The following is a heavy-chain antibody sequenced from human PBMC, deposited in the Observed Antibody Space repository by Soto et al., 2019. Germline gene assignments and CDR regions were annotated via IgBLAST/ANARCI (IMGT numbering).Heavy chain of an antibody. V-gene: IGHV1-69*12. CDR1: GGTFSSYA. CDR2: IIPIFGTA. CDR3: ASSRLGGTGYYYGMDV. D-gene: IGHD3-16*01. J-gene: IGHJ6*02. Sequence: QVQLVQSGAEVKKPGSSVKVSCKASGGTFSSYAISWVRQAPGQGLEWMGGIIPIFGTADYAQKFQGRVTITADESTSTAYMELSSLGAEVTGVYYCASSRLGGTGYYYGMDVWGQGATVTVSS.